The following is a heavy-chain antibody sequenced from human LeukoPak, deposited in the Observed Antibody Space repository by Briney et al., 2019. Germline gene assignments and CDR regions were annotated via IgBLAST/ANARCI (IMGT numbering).Heavy chain of an antibody. Sequence: SETLSLTCAVYGGSFSGSYWSWIRQPPGRGLEWIGEINHSGSTNYNPSLKSRVTISVDTSKNQFPLKLTSVTAADTAVFYCARESGYYDVLTGYYNQNWFDPWGQGTLVTVSS. D-gene: IGHD3-9*01. CDR3: ARESGYYDVLTGYYNQNWFDP. CDR2: INHSGST. J-gene: IGHJ5*02. V-gene: IGHV4-34*01. CDR1: GGSFSGSY.